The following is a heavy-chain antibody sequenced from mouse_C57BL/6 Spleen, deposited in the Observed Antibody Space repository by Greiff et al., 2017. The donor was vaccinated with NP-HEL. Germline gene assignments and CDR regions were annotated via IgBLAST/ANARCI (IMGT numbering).Heavy chain of an antibody. Sequence: VQLQQPGAELVRPGSSVKLSCKASGYTFTSYWMDWVKQRPGQGLEWIGNIYPSDSETHYNQKFKDKATLTVDKSSSTAYMQLSSLTSEDSAVYYCARGDYYGNPFDYWGQGTTLTVSS. V-gene: IGHV1-61*01. CDR1: GYTFTSYW. J-gene: IGHJ2*01. D-gene: IGHD2-1*01. CDR2: IYPSDSET. CDR3: ARGDYYGNPFDY.